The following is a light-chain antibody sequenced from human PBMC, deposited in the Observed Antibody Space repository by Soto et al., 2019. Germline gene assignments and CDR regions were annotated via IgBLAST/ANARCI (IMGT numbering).Light chain of an antibody. Sequence: EIVLTQSPGTLSLSPGERATLSCRASQSVSSSYLAWYQQKPGQAPRLLIYGASSRATGIPDRFSGSGSGTYVTLTISRLEPEDFAVYYCQQYGSSPPTFGQGTKVEIK. J-gene: IGKJ1*01. CDR3: QQYGSSPPT. CDR1: QSVSSSY. CDR2: GAS. V-gene: IGKV3-20*01.